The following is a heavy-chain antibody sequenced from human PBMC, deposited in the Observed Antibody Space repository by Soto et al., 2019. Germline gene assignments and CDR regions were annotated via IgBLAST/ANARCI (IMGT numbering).Heavy chain of an antibody. V-gene: IGHV3-49*03. CDR1: GFTFGDYA. Sequence: GSLRLSCTASGFTFGDYAMSWFRQAPGKGLEWVGFIRSKAYGGTTEYAASVKGRFTISRDDSKSIAYLQMNSLKTEDTAVYYCTRDTYYDFWADYYYGMDVWGQGTTVTVSS. CDR2: IRSKAYGGTT. CDR3: TRDTYYDFWADYYYGMDV. D-gene: IGHD3-3*01. J-gene: IGHJ6*02.